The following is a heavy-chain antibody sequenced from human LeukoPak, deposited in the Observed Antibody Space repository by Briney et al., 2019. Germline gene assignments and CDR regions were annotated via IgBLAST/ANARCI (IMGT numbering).Heavy chain of an antibody. CDR3: AKAGYGSGSLIDY. Sequence: SVTVSFKSSGGTFSSYAISWVRQAPGQGLEWMGGIIPIFGTANYAQKFQGRVTITADESTSTAYMELSSLRSEDTAVYYCAKAGYGSGSLIDYWGQGTLVTVSS. V-gene: IGHV1-69*01. J-gene: IGHJ4*02. D-gene: IGHD3-10*01. CDR1: GGTFSSYA. CDR2: IIPIFGTA.